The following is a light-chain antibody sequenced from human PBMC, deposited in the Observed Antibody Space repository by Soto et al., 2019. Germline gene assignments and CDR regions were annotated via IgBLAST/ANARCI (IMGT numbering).Light chain of an antibody. J-gene: IGKJ1*01. CDR2: AAS. CDR1: QGISTY. CDR3: QSYTGAPWT. V-gene: IGKV1-27*01. Sequence: DIQMTQSPSSLSASVGDRVTITCRASQGISTYLVWYQQKPGTVPKLLIFAASTLQSGVPSRFSGSGSGTDFTLTMSSLQPEDVATYYCQSYTGAPWTFGQGTKVEI.